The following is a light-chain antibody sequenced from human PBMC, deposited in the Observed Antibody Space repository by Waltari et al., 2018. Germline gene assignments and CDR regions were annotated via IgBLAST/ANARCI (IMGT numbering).Light chain of an antibody. CDR3: ASWDDSLSGQV. CDR2: YDD. CDR1: TSNIGTNP. J-gene: IGLJ3*02. V-gene: IGLV1-36*01. Sequence: QSVLTQPPSLSGAPGQRVTISCSGRTSNIGTNPVNWYQPLPGKPPKLLLYYDDLVASGVSDRFSGSRSGTSASLAISGLQSEDEADYYCASWDDSLSGQVFGGGTKLTVL.